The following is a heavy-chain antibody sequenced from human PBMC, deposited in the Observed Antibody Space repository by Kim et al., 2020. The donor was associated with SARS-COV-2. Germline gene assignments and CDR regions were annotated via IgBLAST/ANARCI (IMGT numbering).Heavy chain of an antibody. CDR1: GFTFSDYY. J-gene: IGHJ5*02. D-gene: IGHD2-21*02. V-gene: IGHV3-11*03. CDR3: APLGVVTDWFDP. CDR2: ISSSSSYT. Sequence: GGSLRLSCAASGFTFSDYYMSWIRQAPGKGLEWVSYISSSSSYTNYADSVKGRFTISRDNAKNSLYLQMNSLRAEDTAVYYCAPLGVVTDWFDPWGQGTLVTVSS.